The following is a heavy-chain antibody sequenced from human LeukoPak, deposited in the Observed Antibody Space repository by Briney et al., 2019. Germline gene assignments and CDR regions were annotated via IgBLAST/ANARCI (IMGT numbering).Heavy chain of an antibody. J-gene: IGHJ5*02. Sequence: GASVKVSCKASGYTFTGYYMHWVRRAPGQGLEWMGWINPNSGGTNYAQKFQGRVTMTRDTSISTAYMELSRLRSDDTAVYYCTRPYYDFWSGYADNWFDPWGQGTLVTVSS. CDR2: INPNSGGT. D-gene: IGHD3-3*01. CDR3: TRPYYDFWSGYADNWFDP. V-gene: IGHV1-2*02. CDR1: GYTFTGYY.